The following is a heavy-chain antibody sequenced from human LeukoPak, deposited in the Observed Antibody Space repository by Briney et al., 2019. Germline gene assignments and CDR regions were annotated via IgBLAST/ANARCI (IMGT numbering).Heavy chain of an antibody. CDR3: ARGIAVAGLIFDY. V-gene: IGHV3-53*01. J-gene: IGHJ4*02. Sequence: GGSLRLSCAASGFTVSSNYMSWVRQAPGKGLEWVSVIYSGGSTYHADSVKGRFTISRDNSKNTLYLQMNSLRAEDTAVYYCARGIAVAGLIFDYWGQGTLVTASS. CDR2: IYSGGST. CDR1: GFTVSSNY. D-gene: IGHD6-19*01.